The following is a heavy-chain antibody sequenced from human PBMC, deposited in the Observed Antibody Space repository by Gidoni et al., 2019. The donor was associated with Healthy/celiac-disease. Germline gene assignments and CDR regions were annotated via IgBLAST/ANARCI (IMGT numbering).Heavy chain of an antibody. Sequence: QVQLQESGPGLVKPSETLSLTCAVSGYSISSGYYWGWIRQPPGKGREWIGSIYHSGSTYYNPSLKSRVTISVDTSKNQFSLKLSSVTAADTAVYYCARDRYGTTGYFDYWGQGTLVTVSS. D-gene: IGHD4-17*01. V-gene: IGHV4-38-2*02. CDR3: ARDRYGTTGYFDY. CDR2: IYHSGST. J-gene: IGHJ4*02. CDR1: GYSISSGYY.